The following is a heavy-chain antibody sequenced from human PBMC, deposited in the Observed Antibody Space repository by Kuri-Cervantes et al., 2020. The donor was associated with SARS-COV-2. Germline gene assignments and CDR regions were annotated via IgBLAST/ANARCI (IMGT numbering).Heavy chain of an antibody. D-gene: IGHD5-12*01. V-gene: IGHV2-5*02. CDR3: ARTLYSGYVCDP. Sequence: SGPTLVKPTQTLTLTCTFSGFSLSTSGVGVGWIRQPPGKALEWLALIYWDDDKRYSTSLKTRLTISKDTSKNQVVLTMTNMDPVDTATYYCARTLYSGYVCDPWGQGTLVTVSS. CDR1: GFSLSTSGVG. J-gene: IGHJ5*02. CDR2: IYWDDDK.